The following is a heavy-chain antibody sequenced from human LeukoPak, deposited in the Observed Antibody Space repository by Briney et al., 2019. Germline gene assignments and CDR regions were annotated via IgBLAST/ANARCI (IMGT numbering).Heavy chain of an antibody. CDR1: GVFISSYY. V-gene: IGHV4-4*09. J-gene: IGHJ4*02. Sequence: SETLSLTCSVSGVFISSYYWSWIRQPPGKGLEWIGYIYTTGSTNYNPSLKSRVTISVDTSKNQFSLKLSSVTAADTAVYYCARQAYYGSGSYPFDYWGQGTLVTVSS. D-gene: IGHD3-10*01. CDR2: IYTTGST. CDR3: ARQAYYGSGSYPFDY.